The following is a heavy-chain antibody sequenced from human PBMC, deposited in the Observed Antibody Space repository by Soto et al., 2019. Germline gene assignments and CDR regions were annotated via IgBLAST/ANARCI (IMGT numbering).Heavy chain of an antibody. CDR3: ARQYCSNGIYYRHFDY. V-gene: IGHV5-51*01. CDR1: GYTFSNCW. J-gene: IGHJ4*02. CDR2: IYPGDSDT. Sequence: GESLKISCKGSGYTFSNCWIGWVRQMPGKGLEWMGIIYPGDSDTKYSPSFEGHVTISADKSITTAYLQWSSLKASDTAMYYCARQYCSNGIYYRHFDYGGQGTQVTVSS. D-gene: IGHD2-8*01.